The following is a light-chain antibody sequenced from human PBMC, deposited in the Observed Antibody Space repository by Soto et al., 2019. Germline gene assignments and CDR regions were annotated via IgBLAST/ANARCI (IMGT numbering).Light chain of an antibody. J-gene: IGLJ1*01. CDR3: AAWDDSLSGLYV. CDR1: SSNIGSNY. V-gene: IGLV1-47*01. Sequence: QSVLTQPPSASGTPGQRVTISCSGSSSNIGSNYVYWYQQLPGTAPKLLIYRNNQRPSGGPDRFSGSKSGTSASLAISGLRSEDEADYYCAAWDDSLSGLYVFGTG. CDR2: RNN.